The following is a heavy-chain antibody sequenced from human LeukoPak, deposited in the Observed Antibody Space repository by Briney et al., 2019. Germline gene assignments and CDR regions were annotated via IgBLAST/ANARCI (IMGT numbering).Heavy chain of an antibody. Sequence: ASVKVSCKASGYTFTSYAMNWVRQAPGQGLEWMGWINTNTGNPTYAQGFTGRFVFSLDTSVSTAYLQISSLKAEDTAVYYCARDKYDYVWGSYRYNDYWGQGTLVTVSS. CDR1: GYTFTSYA. J-gene: IGHJ4*02. D-gene: IGHD3-16*02. V-gene: IGHV7-4-1*02. CDR2: INTNTGNP. CDR3: ARDKYDYVWGSYRYNDY.